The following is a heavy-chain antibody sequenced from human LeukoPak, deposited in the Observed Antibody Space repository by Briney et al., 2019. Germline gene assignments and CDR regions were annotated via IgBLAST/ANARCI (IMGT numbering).Heavy chain of an antibody. D-gene: IGHD3-16*02. CDR3: ARSAPPPLYDYVWGSYRYGYFDY. V-gene: IGHV4-30-2*01. Sequence: SETLSLTCTVSGGSISSGGYSWSWIRQPPGKGLEWIGYIYHSGSTYYNPSLKSRVTISVDRSKNQFSLKLSSVTAADTAVYYCARSAPPPLYDYVWGSYRYGYFDYWGQGTLVTVSS. CDR2: IYHSGST. J-gene: IGHJ4*02. CDR1: GGSISSGGYS.